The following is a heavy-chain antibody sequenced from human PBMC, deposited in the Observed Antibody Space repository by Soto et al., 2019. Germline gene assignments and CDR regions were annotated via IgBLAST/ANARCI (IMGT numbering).Heavy chain of an antibody. CDR3: AKISIVATSYGMEV. J-gene: IGHJ6*02. Sequence: ASVKVSCKASGGTFSSYTISWVRQAPGQGLEWMGRIIPIRGIAHYAQKFQGRVTITADKSTTTAYMELSSLRSEDTAVYYCAKISIVATSYGMEVWGQGTTVTVSS. V-gene: IGHV1-69*02. CDR2: IIPIRGIA. D-gene: IGHD5-12*01. CDR1: GGTFSSYT.